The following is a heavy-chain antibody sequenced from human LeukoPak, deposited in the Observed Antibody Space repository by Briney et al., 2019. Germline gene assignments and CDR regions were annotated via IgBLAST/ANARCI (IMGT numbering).Heavy chain of an antibody. Sequence: ASVKVSCKASGYTFTSNYMHWVRQAPGQGLEWMGIINPSGGSTSYAQKSQGRVTMTRDTSTSTVYMELSSLRSEDTAVYYCARDFSTGFGWFDYWGQGTLVTVSS. D-gene: IGHD3/OR15-3a*01. V-gene: IGHV1-46*01. CDR1: GYTFTSNY. J-gene: IGHJ4*02. CDR2: INPSGGST. CDR3: ARDFSTGFGWFDY.